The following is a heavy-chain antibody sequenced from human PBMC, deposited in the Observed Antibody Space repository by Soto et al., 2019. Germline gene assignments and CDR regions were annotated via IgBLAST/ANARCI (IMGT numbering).Heavy chain of an antibody. CDR1: GFTFSSYG. CDR2: ISYDGSNK. Sequence: GGSLRLSCAASGFTFSSYGMHWVRQAPGKGLEWVAVISYDGSNKYYADSVKGRFTISRDNSKNTLYLQMNSLRAEDTAVYYCARPIAAHYYYYMDVWGKGTTVTVSS. J-gene: IGHJ6*03. D-gene: IGHD6-13*01. V-gene: IGHV3-30*03. CDR3: ARPIAAHYYYYMDV.